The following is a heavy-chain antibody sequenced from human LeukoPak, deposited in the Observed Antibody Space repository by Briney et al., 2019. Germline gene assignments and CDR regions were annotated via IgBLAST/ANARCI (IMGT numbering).Heavy chain of an antibody. CDR2: ISFSGNT. CDR1: GDSISSGDYY. CDR3: ARVVTSFGVVMKSTNAFDI. Sequence: SQTLSLTCTVSGDSISSGDYYWSWIRQHPGKGLEWIGYISFSGNTYYNPSLQSRVTISVGTSKTQFSLKLTSVTAADTAVYYCARVVTSFGVVMKSTNAFDIWGQGTKVTVSS. J-gene: IGHJ3*02. D-gene: IGHD3-3*01. V-gene: IGHV4-31*03.